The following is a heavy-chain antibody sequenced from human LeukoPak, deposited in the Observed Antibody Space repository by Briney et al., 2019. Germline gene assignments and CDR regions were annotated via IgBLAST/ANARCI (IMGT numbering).Heavy chain of an antibody. V-gene: IGHV3-48*04. CDR3: ARAPFFRGADY. J-gene: IGHJ4*02. Sequence: GGSLILSCAASGFTFSNAWMSWVRQAPGKGLEWVSYISSSSSTIYYADSVKGRFTISRDNAKNSLYLQMNSLRAEDTAVYYCARAPFFRGADYWGQGTLVTVSS. CDR2: ISSSSSTI. CDR1: GFTFSNAW. D-gene: IGHD3-10*01.